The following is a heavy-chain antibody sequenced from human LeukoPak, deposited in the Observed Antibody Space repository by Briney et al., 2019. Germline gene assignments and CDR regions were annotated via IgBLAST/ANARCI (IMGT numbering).Heavy chain of an antibody. CDR3: TTMTKYYYDSSGYLDFDY. CDR2: IKSKTDDGTT. J-gene: IGHJ4*02. D-gene: IGHD3-22*01. CDR1: GFTFSNAW. Sequence: PGGSLRLSCAASGFTFSNAWMSWVRQAPGKGLEWVGRIKSKTDDGTTDYAAPVKGRFTISRDDSKNTLYLQMNSLKTEDTAVYYCTTMTKYYYDSSGYLDFDYRGQGTLVTVSS. V-gene: IGHV3-15*01.